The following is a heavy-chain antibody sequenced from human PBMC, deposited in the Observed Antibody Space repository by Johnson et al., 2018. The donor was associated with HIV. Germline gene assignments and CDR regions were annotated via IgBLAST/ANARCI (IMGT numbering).Heavy chain of an antibody. V-gene: IGHV3-30-3*02. CDR3: AKRGGVGDVAFDI. CDR1: GFIFSDYY. CDR2: ISYDGSNK. J-gene: IGHJ3*02. D-gene: IGHD3-16*01. Sequence: QEQLVESGGGLVKPGGSLRLSCTASGFIFSDYYLNWIRQAPGKGLEWVAVISYDGSNKYYADSVKGRFTISRDNSKNTLYLQMNSLRAEDTAVYYCAKRGGVGDVAFDIWGQGTMVTVSS.